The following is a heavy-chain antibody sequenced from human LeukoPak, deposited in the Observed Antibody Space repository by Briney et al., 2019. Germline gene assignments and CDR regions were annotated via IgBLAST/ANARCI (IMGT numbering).Heavy chain of an antibody. V-gene: IGHV4-34*01. D-gene: IGHD3-3*01. CDR2: INRSGST. CDR3: ARYFSGSTNRWYLDY. J-gene: IGHJ4*02. Sequence: SETLSLTCAVYGGSLSYYYWSWIRQPPEKGLEWIGEINRSGSTNYNPSLKSRVSISVDTSKNQFSLKLSSVTAADTAVYYCARYFSGSTNRWYLDYWGQGTLVTVSS. CDR1: GGSLSYYY.